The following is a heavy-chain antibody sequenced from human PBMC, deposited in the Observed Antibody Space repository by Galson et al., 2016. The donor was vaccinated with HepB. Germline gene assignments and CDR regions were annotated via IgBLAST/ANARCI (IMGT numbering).Heavy chain of an antibody. CDR1: GGSISSSNW. J-gene: IGHJ5*02. CDR2: IYHSGTT. CDR3: ARNSGGSYLGWFDP. Sequence: ETLSLTCAVSGGSISSSNWWTWVRQPPGKGLEWIGEIYHSGTTHYNPSLESRVTISVDKSKNQFSLKLNSVTAADTAVYYCARNSGGSYLGWFDPWGRGTLVTVAS. V-gene: IGHV4-4*02. D-gene: IGHD1-26*01.